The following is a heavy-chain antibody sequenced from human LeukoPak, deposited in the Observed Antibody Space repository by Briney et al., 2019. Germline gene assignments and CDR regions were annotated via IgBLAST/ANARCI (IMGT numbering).Heavy chain of an antibody. V-gene: IGHV3-33*01. CDR2: IWYDGSNT. CDR3: ARVSYGDSGYFDY. D-gene: IGHD4-17*01. CDR1: GFSFSSYG. J-gene: IGHJ4*02. Sequence: GGALRLSCTASGFSFSSYGMHWVRQAPGKGLEGVASIWYDGSNTEYVESVKGRFTISRDTSKNSLYLQLNSLRAEDTAVYYCARVSYGDSGYFDYWGQGTLVTVSS.